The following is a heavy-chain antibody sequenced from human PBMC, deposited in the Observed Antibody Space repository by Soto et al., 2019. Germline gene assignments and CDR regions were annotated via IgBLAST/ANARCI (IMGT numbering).Heavy chain of an antibody. CDR2: INPSGGST. CDR3: ARRMVGPTNYFDY. Sequence: QVQLVQSGAEVKKPGASVKVSCKASGYTFSTYYIVWVRQAPGQGLEWMGVINPSGGSTTYAQNFPGGVTMSRDTSTSTVYMELSSLRSEDTAVYYCARRMVGPTNYFDYWGQGALVTVSS. J-gene: IGHJ4*02. D-gene: IGHD1-26*01. CDR1: GYTFSTYY. V-gene: IGHV1-46*01.